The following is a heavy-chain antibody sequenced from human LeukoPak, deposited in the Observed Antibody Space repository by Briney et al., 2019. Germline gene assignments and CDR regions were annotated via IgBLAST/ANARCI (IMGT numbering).Heavy chain of an antibody. D-gene: IGHD1-26*01. J-gene: IGHJ4*02. CDR1: GGSISSGDYY. CDR2: IYYSGST. V-gene: IGHV4-39*01. Sequence: PSQTLSLTCTVSGGSISSGDYYWSWIRQSPGKGLEWIGSIYYSGSTYYNPSLKSRVTISVDTSKNQFSLKLSSVTAADTAVYYCARCIVGSTRRVEGSDYWGQGTLVTVSS. CDR3: ARCIVGSTRRVEGSDY.